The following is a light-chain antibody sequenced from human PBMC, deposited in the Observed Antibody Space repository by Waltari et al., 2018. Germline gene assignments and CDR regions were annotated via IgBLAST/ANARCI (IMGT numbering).Light chain of an antibody. CDR1: SSDVGGYNN. V-gene: IGLV2-11*01. Sequence: QSALTQPRSVSGSPGQSVTISCTGTSSDVGGYNNVSCYQQHPGNAPKPMIYDVSKRPSGVPDRFSGSKSGNTASLTISGLQADDEADYYCCSYAGSYTYVFAAGTKVTVL. CDR3: CSYAGSYTYV. CDR2: DVS. J-gene: IGLJ1*01.